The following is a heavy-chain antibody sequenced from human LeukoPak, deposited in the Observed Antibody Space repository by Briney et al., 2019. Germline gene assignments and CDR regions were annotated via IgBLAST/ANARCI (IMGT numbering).Heavy chain of an antibody. CDR2: IYTGGNT. V-gene: IGHV3-66*01. CDR1: GFNVGNNF. CDR3: ARVLYYDFWSGYLGSYYYYYGMDV. D-gene: IGHD3-3*01. J-gene: IGHJ6*02. Sequence: PGGSLRLSCAASGFNVGNNFMTWVRQAPGKGLDWVSVIYTGGNTYYADSVKGRFTIFRDNSKNTLYLQMNSLRGEDTAVYYCARVLYYDFWSGYLGSYYYYYGMDVWGQGTTVTVSS.